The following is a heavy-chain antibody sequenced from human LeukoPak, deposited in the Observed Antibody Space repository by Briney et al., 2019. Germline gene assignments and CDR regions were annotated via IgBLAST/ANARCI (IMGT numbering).Heavy chain of an antibody. V-gene: IGHV4-39*01. J-gene: IGHJ4*02. D-gene: IGHD6-19*01. Sequence: SETLSLTCTVSGGSISSSSYYWGWIRQPPGKGLEWIGSICYSGSTYYNPSLKSRVTISVDTSKNQFSLKLSSVTAADTAVYYCARIDSSGWQPDNFDYWGQGTLVTVSS. CDR1: GGSISSSSYY. CDR2: ICYSGST. CDR3: ARIDSSGWQPDNFDY.